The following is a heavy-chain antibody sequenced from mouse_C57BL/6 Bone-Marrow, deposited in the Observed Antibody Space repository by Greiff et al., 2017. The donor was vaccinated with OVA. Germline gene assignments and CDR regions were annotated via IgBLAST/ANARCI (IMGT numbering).Heavy chain of an antibody. Sequence: VQLQQPGAELVKPGASVKMSCKASGYTFTSYWITWVKQRPGQGLEWIGDIYPGSGSTNYNEKFNSKATLTVDTSSSTAYMQLSSLTSGDSAVSYCSRGAYYDYLAWFAYWGQGTVVTVSA. V-gene: IGHV1-55*01. J-gene: IGHJ3*01. CDR3: SRGAYYDYLAWFAY. D-gene: IGHD2-4*01. CDR1: GYTFTSYW. CDR2: IYPGSGST.